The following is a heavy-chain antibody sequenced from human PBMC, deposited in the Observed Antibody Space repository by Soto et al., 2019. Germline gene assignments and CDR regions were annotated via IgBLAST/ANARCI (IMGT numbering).Heavy chain of an antibody. CDR3: AREGWDAKSFDY. CDR1: GFTFSSYS. D-gene: IGHD1-26*01. V-gene: IGHV3-21*01. J-gene: IGHJ4*02. Sequence: VQLVESGGGLVKPGGSLRLSCAASGFTFSSYSMNWVRQAPGKWLEWVSSISSSSSYIYYADSVKGRFTISRDNAKNSLYLQMNSLRAEDTAVYYCAREGWDAKSFDYWGQGTLVTVSS. CDR2: ISSSSSYI.